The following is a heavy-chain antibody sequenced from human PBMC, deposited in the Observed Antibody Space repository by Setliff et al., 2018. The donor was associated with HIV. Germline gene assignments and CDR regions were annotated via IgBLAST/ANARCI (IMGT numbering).Heavy chain of an antibody. CDR2: IFDSGTT. CDR3: ARQGGYNSPLMV. V-gene: IGHV4-61*08. D-gene: IGHD3-10*01. Sequence: SETLSLTCTVSGGSISSGGYYWSWIRQHPGKGLEWIGYIFDSGTTKYNPSVTSRVTISVDASKNQFFLQPISVTAADTAVYYCARQGGYNSPLMVWGQGKLVTVSS. J-gene: IGHJ4*02. CDR1: GGSISSGGYY.